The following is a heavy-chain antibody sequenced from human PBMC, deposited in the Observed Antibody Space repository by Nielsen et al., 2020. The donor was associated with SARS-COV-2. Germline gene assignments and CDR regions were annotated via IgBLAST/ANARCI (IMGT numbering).Heavy chain of an antibody. CDR3: ARGRPLFGVVIGWSYKFDY. CDR1: GGSFSGYY. Sequence: SETLSLTCAVYGGSFSGYYWSWIRQPPGKGLEWIGEINHSGSTNYNPSLKSRVTISVDTSKNQFSLKLSSVTAADTAVYYCARGRPLFGVVIGWSYKFDYWGQGTLVTVSS. V-gene: IGHV4-34*01. CDR2: INHSGST. D-gene: IGHD3-3*01. J-gene: IGHJ4*02.